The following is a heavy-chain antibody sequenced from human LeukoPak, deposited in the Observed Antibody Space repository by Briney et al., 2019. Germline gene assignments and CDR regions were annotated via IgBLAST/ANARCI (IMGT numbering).Heavy chain of an antibody. D-gene: IGHD6-19*01. CDR3: ARAPTAYSIGCYLDY. Sequence: PGGSLRLSCAASGFTLNGYGMSWVRQAPGKGVEWVSGINWNGGRTVYADSVKGRFTICRDKAKDSVYLQINSLRAEDTAVCYCARAPTAYSIGCYLDYWGQGTLVTVSS. CDR1: GFTLNGYG. J-gene: IGHJ4*02. CDR2: INWNGGRT. V-gene: IGHV3-20*04.